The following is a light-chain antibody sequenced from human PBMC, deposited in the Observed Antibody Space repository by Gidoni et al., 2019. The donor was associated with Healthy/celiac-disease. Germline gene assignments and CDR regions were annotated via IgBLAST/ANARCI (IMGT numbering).Light chain of an antibody. CDR3: QVWDSSSDHVV. V-gene: IGLV3-21*02. J-gene: IGLJ2*01. CDR1: NLGSKR. Sequence: SYVLTQPPSVSVAPGQTARITCGGNNLGSKRVHWYQQKPGQAPGLVVYDDSDRPSGIPERFSGSNSGNTATLTISRVEAGDEADYYCQVWDSSSDHVVFGGGTKLTVL. CDR2: DDS.